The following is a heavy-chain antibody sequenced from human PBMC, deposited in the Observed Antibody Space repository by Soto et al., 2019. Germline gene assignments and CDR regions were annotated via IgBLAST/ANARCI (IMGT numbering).Heavy chain of an antibody. CDR3: ARADRTLVTSYSLDV. J-gene: IGHJ6*02. V-gene: IGHV4-34*01. D-gene: IGHD2-21*02. CDR1: GGSFSGYY. CDR2: INHSGTI. Sequence: PSETLSLTCAVYGGSFSGYYWTWIRQPPGKGLEWIGEINHSGTINFNPSLKSRLTISLDTSKQHFSLKLSSVTDADTAAYYCARADRTLVTSYSLDVWGQGTTVT.